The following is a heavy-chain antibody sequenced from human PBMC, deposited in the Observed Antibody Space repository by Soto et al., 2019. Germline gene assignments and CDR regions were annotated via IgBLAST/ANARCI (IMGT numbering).Heavy chain of an antibody. CDR2: IYWNGDQ. Sequence: QITLKESGPPLVKPTQTLTLTCTFSGFSLSTSGVGVGWIRQPPGQALDWLALIYWNGDQRYSPSLKNRLTITKDTPKNQVVLSMTNVDPADTATYYCARLLRYPMGAFHFWGQGTRVTVSS. V-gene: IGHV2-5*01. J-gene: IGHJ3*01. CDR3: ARLLRYPMGAFHF. CDR1: GFSLSTSGVG. D-gene: IGHD3-9*01.